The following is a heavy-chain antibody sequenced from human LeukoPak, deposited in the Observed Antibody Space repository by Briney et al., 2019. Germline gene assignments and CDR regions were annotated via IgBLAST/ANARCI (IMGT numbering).Heavy chain of an antibody. Sequence: SETLSLTCAVYGGSFSGYYWSWIRQPPGKGLEWIGEINHSESTNYNPSLKSRVTISVDTSKNQFSLKLSSVTAADTAVYYCARDSSGRSDFDPWGQGTLVTVSS. D-gene: IGHD6-19*01. J-gene: IGHJ5*02. V-gene: IGHV4-34*01. CDR3: ARDSSGRSDFDP. CDR2: INHSEST. CDR1: GGSFSGYY.